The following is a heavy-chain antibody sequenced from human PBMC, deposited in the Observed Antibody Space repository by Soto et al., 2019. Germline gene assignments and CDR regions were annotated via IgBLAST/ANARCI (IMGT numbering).Heavy chain of an antibody. J-gene: IGHJ4*02. D-gene: IGHD1-20*01. Sequence: QVQLVQSGAEVKQPGSSVKVSCKAAGGTFNRSAISWVRQAPGQGLEWMGGIIPFFNTANSAQKFQGRVTFTADETTATVYMELSSLRADDTAIYCARLTYLNTWPVFDYWGQGTLVTVSS. CDR2: IIPFFNTA. CDR3: ARLTYLNTWPVFDY. V-gene: IGHV1-69*12. CDR1: GGTFNRSA.